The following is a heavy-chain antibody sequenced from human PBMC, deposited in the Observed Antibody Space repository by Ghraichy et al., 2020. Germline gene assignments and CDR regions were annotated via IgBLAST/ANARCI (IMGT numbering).Heavy chain of an antibody. V-gene: IGHV1-46*01. D-gene: IGHD3-10*01. Sequence: ASVKVSCKASGYTFTNYYMHWVRQAPGQGLEWMGIISPSGSSTSYAQKFQGRVTMTRDTSTSTVYMELSSLRSEDTAVYYCARDEAEKGFGFDYWGQGTLVTVSS. J-gene: IGHJ4*02. CDR1: GYTFTNYY. CDR2: ISPSGSST. CDR3: ARDEAEKGFGFDY.